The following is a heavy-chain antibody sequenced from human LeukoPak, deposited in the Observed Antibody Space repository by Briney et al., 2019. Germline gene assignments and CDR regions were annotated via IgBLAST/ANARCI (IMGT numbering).Heavy chain of an antibody. V-gene: IGHV4-34*01. CDR2: INHSGST. CDR1: GGSFSGYY. D-gene: IGHD5-24*01. Sequence: PSETLSLTCAVYGGSFSGYYWSWIRQPPGKGLEWIGEINHSGSTNYNPSLKSRVTISVDTSKKQFSLKLSSVTAADTAVYYCARLRDGRWLLEYWGQGTLVTVSS. J-gene: IGHJ4*02. CDR3: ARLRDGRWLLEY.